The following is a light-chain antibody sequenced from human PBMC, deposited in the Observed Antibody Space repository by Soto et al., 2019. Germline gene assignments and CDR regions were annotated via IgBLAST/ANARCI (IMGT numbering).Light chain of an antibody. CDR1: QSVSSN. CDR2: GAS. CDR3: QQYVSSPFT. Sequence: EIVMTQSPATLSVSPGERATLSCRASQSVSSNLAWYQQKPGQAPRLLIYGASTRATGIPARFSGSGSGTEFTLTISSLQSEDFVVYYCQQYVSSPFTFGGGTKVEIK. V-gene: IGKV3-15*01. J-gene: IGKJ4*01.